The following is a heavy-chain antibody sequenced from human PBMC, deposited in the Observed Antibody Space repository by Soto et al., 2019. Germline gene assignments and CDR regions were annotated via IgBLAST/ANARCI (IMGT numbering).Heavy chain of an antibody. CDR1: GGSISSSNW. J-gene: IGHJ6*02. V-gene: IGHV4-4*02. D-gene: IGHD3-3*01. CDR2: IYHSGST. CDR3: ASLWGFWSGSPRGMDV. Sequence: SETLSLTCAVSGGSISSSNWCSWVHQPPGKGLEWIGEIYHSGSTNYNPSLKSRVTISVDKSKNQFSLKLSSVAAADTAVYYCASLWGFWSGSPRGMDVWGQGTTVTVSS.